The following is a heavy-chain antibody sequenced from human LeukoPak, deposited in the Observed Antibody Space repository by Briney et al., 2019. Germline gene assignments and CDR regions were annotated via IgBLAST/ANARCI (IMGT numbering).Heavy chain of an antibody. J-gene: IGHJ3*02. CDR3: ARDVGDFWSGYRYAFDI. V-gene: IGHV4-30-4*08. D-gene: IGHD3-3*01. CDR1: GGSISSGDYY. CDR2: IYYSGST. Sequence: SGPTLVKPSQTLSLTCTVSGGSISSGDYYWSWIRQPPGKGLERIGYIYYSGSTYYNPSLKSRVTISVDTSKNQFSLKLSSVTAADTAVYYCARDVGDFWSGYRYAFDIWGQGTMVTVSS.